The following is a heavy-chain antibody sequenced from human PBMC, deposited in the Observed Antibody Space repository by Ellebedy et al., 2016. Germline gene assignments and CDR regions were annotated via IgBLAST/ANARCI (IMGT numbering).Heavy chain of an antibody. CDR2: ISGSGGST. J-gene: IGHJ4*02. Sequence: GESLKISCAASGFTFSSQAMSWVRQAPGKGLEWVSAISGSGGSTYYADSVKGRFTISRDNSKKTLYLQMNSLRAEDTAVYYCAKAPRGSGYYYDYWGQGTLVTVSS. CDR3: AKAPRGSGYYYDY. V-gene: IGHV3-23*01. CDR1: GFTFSSQA. D-gene: IGHD3-22*01.